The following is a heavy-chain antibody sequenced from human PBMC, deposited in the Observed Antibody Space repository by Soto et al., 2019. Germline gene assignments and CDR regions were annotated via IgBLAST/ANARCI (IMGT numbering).Heavy chain of an antibody. CDR2: ISAYNGDT. Sequence: QVQLVQSEAEVRKPGASVKVSCKASGYSFTTHGISWVRRAPGHGLEWMGWISAYNGDTHYVQRFQGRLTMTTDTSTSTAYMDLRSLKSDDTAVYYCARDPPFSGILRGTPLFDVWGQGTTVTVSS. V-gene: IGHV1-18*04. CDR3: ARDPPFSGILRGTPLFDV. D-gene: IGHD3-10*01. J-gene: IGHJ6*02. CDR1: GYSFTTHG.